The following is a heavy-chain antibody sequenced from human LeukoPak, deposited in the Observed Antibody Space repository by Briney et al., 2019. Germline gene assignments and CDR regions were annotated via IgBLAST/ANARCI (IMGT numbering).Heavy chain of an antibody. CDR2: IYYSGST. Sequence: PSETLSLTCTVSGGSISSSSYYWGWIRQPPGKGLEWIGSIYYSGSTYYNPSLKSRVTISVDTSKNQFSLKLSSVTAADTAVYYCASTGYSSSWPSGDFQHWGQGTLVTVSS. J-gene: IGHJ1*01. D-gene: IGHD6-13*01. V-gene: IGHV4-39*07. CDR1: GGSISSSSYY. CDR3: ASTGYSSSWPSGDFQH.